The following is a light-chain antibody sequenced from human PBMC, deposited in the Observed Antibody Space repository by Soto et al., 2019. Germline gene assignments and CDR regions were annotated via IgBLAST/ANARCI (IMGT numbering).Light chain of an antibody. Sequence: EIVLTQSPGTLSLSPGERATLSCRACQSVSSSYLAWYQQKPGQAPRLLIYGASSRATGIPDRFSGSGSGTDVTLTISRREPEDVAVYDWQQYGSSPPTVGGGTKVEIK. V-gene: IGKV3-20*01. J-gene: IGKJ4*02. CDR3: QQYGSSPPT. CDR2: GAS. CDR1: QSVSSSY.